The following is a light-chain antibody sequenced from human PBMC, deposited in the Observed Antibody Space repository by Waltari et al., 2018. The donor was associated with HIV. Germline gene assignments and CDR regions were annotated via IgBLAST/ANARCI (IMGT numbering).Light chain of an antibody. V-gene: IGKV3-11*01. Sequence: EIVLTQSPATLSLSPGERATLSCRASQSVSSLLAWYQQKPGQVPRLLIYDASYRATGIPARFSGSGSGTDFTLSISSLEPDDFAVYYCQQRSSWPPTFGGGTKVEIK. CDR1: QSVSSL. CDR2: DAS. CDR3: QQRSSWPPT. J-gene: IGKJ4*01.